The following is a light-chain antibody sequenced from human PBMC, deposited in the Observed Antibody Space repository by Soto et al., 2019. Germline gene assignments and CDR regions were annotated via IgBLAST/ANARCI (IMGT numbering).Light chain of an antibody. CDR1: SGDIGSYNR. J-gene: IGLJ1*01. Sequence: QSAGTQPASVSGSPGQSITISCTGTSGDIGSYNRVSLYQQHPGKAPKLIIYEVTDRPSGVSNRFSGSKSGNTASLTISGLQAEDEAEYYCSSYTNINTRACVFGTGTKVTVL. V-gene: IGLV2-14*01. CDR3: SSYTNINTRACV. CDR2: EVT.